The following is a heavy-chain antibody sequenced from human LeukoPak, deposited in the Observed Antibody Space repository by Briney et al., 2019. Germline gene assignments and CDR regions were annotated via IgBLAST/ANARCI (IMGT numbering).Heavy chain of an antibody. CDR2: INPNSGGT. CDR1: GYTFTSYG. CDR3: ARDLGYCSGGSCYPWFDP. J-gene: IGHJ5*02. V-gene: IGHV1-2*02. D-gene: IGHD2-15*01. Sequence: ASVKVSCKASGYTFTSYGISWVRQAPGQGLEWMGWINPNSGGTNYAQKFQGRVTMTRDTSISTAYMELSRLRSDDTAVYYCARDLGYCSGGSCYPWFDPWGQGTLVTVSS.